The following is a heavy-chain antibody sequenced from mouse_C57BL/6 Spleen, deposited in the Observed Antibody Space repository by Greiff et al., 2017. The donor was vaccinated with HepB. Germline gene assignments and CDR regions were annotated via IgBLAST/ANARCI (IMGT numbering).Heavy chain of an antibody. J-gene: IGHJ2*01. D-gene: IGHD4-1*01. CDR2: INYDGSST. CDR1: GFTFSDYY. Sequence: EVKLVESEGGLVQPGSSMKLSCTASGFTFSDYYMAWVRQVPEKGLEWVANINYDGSSTYYLDSLKSRFIISRDNAKNILYLQMSSLKSEDTATYYCARVGTLYYFDYWGQGTTLTVSS. V-gene: IGHV5-16*01. CDR3: ARVGTLYYFDY.